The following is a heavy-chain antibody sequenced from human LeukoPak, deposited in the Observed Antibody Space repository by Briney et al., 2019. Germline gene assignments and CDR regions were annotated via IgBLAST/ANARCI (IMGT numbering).Heavy chain of an antibody. Sequence: VRXXPXKGLVWVSHINSDGSWTSYADSVKGRFTISKDNAKNTVYLQMNSLRAEDTAVYYCVSFYETYWGRGTLVTVSS. CDR3: VSFYETY. CDR2: INSDGSWT. V-gene: IGHV3-74*01. D-gene: IGHD2/OR15-2a*01. J-gene: IGHJ4*02.